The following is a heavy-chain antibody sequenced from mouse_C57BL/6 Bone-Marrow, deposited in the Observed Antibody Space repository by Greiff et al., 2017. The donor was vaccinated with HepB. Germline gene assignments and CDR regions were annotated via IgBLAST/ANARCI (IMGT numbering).Heavy chain of an antibody. CDR2: ISYSGST. Sequence: EVKVEESGPGMVKPSQSLSLTCTVTGYSITSGYDWHWIRHFPGNKLEWMGYISYSGSTNYNPSLKSRISITHDTSKNHFFLKLNSVTTEDTATYYCARGRYYWYFDVWGTGTTVTVSS. J-gene: IGHJ1*03. CDR1: GYSITSGYD. V-gene: IGHV3-1*01. CDR3: ARGRYYWYFDV.